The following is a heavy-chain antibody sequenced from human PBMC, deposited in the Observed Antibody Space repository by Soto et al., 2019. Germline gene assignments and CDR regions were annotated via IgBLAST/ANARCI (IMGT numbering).Heavy chain of an antibody. CDR1: GASISSYY. J-gene: IGHJ4*02. V-gene: IGHV4-59*13. Sequence: VQLHQSGRRLVKPSETLSLTCSVSGASISSYYWCWIGQAPGKGLEWIGYIDYSGRTNDNPSLKSRVTISVDTAKNPSSLKPSSVTAADTAVYYCARVYGDYLDYWGRGTLVTVSS. CDR3: ARVYGDYLDY. CDR2: IDYSGRT. D-gene: IGHD4-17*01.